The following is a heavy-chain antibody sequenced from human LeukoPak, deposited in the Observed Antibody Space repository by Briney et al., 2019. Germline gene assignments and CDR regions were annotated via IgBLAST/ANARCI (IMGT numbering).Heavy chain of an antibody. V-gene: IGHV3-48*03. Sequence: GGSLRLSCAASGFTFSSYEMNWVRQAPGKGLEWVSYISSSGSTIYYADSVKGRFTISRDNAKNSLYLQMNSLRAEDTAVYYCARNGDYPFYYYYYGMDVWGQGTTVTVSS. J-gene: IGHJ6*02. D-gene: IGHD4-17*01. CDR1: GFTFSSYE. CDR2: ISSSGSTI. CDR3: ARNGDYPFYYYYYGMDV.